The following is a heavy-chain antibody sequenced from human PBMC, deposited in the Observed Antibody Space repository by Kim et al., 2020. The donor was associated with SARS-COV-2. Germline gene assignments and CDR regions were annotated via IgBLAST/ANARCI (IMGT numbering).Heavy chain of an antibody. CDR1: GFTFSSYG. CDR2: IWYDGSNK. D-gene: IGHD3-22*01. J-gene: IGHJ4*02. Sequence: GGSLRLSCAASGFTFSSYGMHWVRQAPGKGLEWVAVIWYDGSNKYYADSVKGRFTISRDNSKNTLYLQMNSLRAEDTAVYYCAREREYYYDSSGSPGYWGQGTLVTVSS. CDR3: AREREYYYDSSGSPGY. V-gene: IGHV3-33*01.